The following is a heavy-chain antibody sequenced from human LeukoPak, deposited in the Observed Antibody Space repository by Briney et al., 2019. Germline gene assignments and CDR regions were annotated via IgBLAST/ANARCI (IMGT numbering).Heavy chain of an antibody. D-gene: IGHD2-2*01. V-gene: IGHV3-30*18. CDR3: AKARYCSSTSCSSQVQLNNWFDP. J-gene: IGHJ5*02. CDR1: GFTFSSYG. Sequence: GGSLRLSCAASGFTFSSYGMHWVRQAPGKGLEWAAVISYDGSNKYYADSVKGRFTISRDNSKNTLYLQMNSLRAEDTAAYYCAKARYCSSTSCSSQVQLNNWFDPWGQGTLVTVSS. CDR2: ISYDGSNK.